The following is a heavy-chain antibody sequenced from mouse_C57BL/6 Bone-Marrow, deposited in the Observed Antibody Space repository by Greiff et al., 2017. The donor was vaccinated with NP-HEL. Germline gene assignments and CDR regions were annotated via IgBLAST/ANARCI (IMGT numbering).Heavy chain of an antibody. CDR3: ARRSKPFYYAMDY. CDR1: GYTFTSYW. J-gene: IGHJ4*01. D-gene: IGHD2-5*01. Sequence: QVQLQQPGAELVKPGASVKMSCKASGYTFTSYWITWVKQRPGQGLEWIGDIYPGSGSTNYNEKFKSKATLTVDTSSSTAYMQLSSLTSEDSAVYYCARRSKPFYYAMDYWGQGTSVTVSS. CDR2: IYPGSGST. V-gene: IGHV1-55*01.